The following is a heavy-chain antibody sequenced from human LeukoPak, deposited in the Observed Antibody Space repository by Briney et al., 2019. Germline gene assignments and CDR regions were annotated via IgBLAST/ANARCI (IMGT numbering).Heavy chain of an antibody. Sequence: PSQTLSLTCTVAGYSISSGYYWGWVRQPPGKGLGWIGSIYHSGTPYYNPSLKSRVTISVDTSKNQFSLKLSSVTAADTAVYYCARAPVVVTAGPAFDIWGQGTMVAVSS. CDR3: ARAPVVVTAGPAFDI. CDR2: IYHSGTP. CDR1: GYSISSGYY. D-gene: IGHD2-21*02. J-gene: IGHJ3*02. V-gene: IGHV4-38-2*02.